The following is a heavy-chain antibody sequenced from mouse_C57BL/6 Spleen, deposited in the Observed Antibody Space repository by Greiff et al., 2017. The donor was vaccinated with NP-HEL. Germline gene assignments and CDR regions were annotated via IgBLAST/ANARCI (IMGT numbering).Heavy chain of an antibody. Sequence: QVQLKESGAELARPGASVKMSCKASGYTFTSYTMHWVKQRPGQGLEWIGYINPSSGYTKYNQKFKDKATLTADKSSSTAYMQLSSLTSEDSAVYYCARLYGIGYYAIDYWGQGTSVTVSS. CDR1: GYTFTSYT. J-gene: IGHJ4*01. D-gene: IGHD1-1*01. CDR3: ARLYGIGYYAIDY. CDR2: INPSSGYT. V-gene: IGHV1-4*01.